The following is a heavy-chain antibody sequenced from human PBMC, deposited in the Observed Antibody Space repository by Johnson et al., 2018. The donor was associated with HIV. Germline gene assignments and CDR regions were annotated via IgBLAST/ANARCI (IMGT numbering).Heavy chain of an antibody. CDR2: ISSNGGST. D-gene: IGHD6-6*01. CDR1: GFTFSSYA. V-gene: IGHV3-64*01. Sequence: VQLVESGGGLVQPGGSLRLSCAASGFTFSSYAMHWVRQAPGKGLEYVSAISSNGGSTYYANSVKGRFTISRDNSKNTLYLQMNSLRAEDTAVYYCARAGIAARPPTRPPDAFDIWGQGTMVTVSS. CDR3: ARAGIAARPPTRPPDAFDI. J-gene: IGHJ3*02.